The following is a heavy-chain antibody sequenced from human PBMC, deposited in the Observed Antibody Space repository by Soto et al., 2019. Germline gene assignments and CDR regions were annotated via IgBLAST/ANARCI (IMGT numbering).Heavy chain of an antibody. CDR2: IYYSGST. CDR1: GGSISSSSYY. D-gene: IGHD3-22*01. CDR3: ARHKDDSSGGAAFDI. J-gene: IGHJ3*02. Sequence: QLQLQESGPGLVKPSETLSLTCTVSGGSISSSSYYWGWIRQPPGKGLEWIGSIYYSGSTYYNPSLKSRVTISVDTSKNQFSLKLSSVTAADTAVYYCARHKDDSSGGAAFDIWGQGTMVTVSS. V-gene: IGHV4-39*01.